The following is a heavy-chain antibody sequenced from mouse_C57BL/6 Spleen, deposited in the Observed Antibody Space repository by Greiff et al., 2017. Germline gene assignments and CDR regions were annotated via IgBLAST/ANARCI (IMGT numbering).Heavy chain of an antibody. CDR2: IYPSDSET. V-gene: IGHV1-61*01. Sequence: QVQLQQPGAELVRPGSSVKLSCKASGYTFTSYWMDWVKQRPGQGLEWIGNIYPSDSETPYNQKFKDKATLTVDKSSSTAYMQLSSLTSEDSAVYYCARSHYYGSSYAMDYWGQGTSVTVSS. CDR1: GYTFTSYW. D-gene: IGHD1-1*01. CDR3: ARSHYYGSSYAMDY. J-gene: IGHJ4*01.